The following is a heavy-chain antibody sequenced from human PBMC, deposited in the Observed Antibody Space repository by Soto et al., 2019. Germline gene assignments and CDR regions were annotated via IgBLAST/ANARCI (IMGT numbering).Heavy chain of an antibody. V-gene: IGHV3-23*01. CDR2: ISGSGGST. J-gene: IGHJ6*02. D-gene: IGHD3-10*01. Sequence: EVQLLESGGGLVQPGGSLRLSCAASGFTFISYAMSWVRQAPGKGLEWVSAISGSGGSTYYADSVKGRFTISKDNSKNTLYLQMNRLRAEDTAVYYCAKRGSMVRGVRYGMDVWGQGTTVTGSS. CDR1: GFTFISYA. CDR3: AKRGSMVRGVRYGMDV.